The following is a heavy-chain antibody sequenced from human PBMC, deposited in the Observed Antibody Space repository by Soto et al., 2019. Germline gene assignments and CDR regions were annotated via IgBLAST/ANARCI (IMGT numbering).Heavy chain of an antibody. CDR1: GYTFTSYD. J-gene: IGHJ5*02. Sequence: ASLKVSCKASGYTFTSYDMHSVRHAPGQGLEWMGIINPSGGSTSYAQKFQGRVTMTRDTSTSTVYMDLSSLRSEDTAVYYCVRESTPTRWFDPWGQGTLVTVSS. CDR3: VRESTPTRWFDP. CDR2: INPSGGST. V-gene: IGHV1-46*03. D-gene: IGHD2-2*01.